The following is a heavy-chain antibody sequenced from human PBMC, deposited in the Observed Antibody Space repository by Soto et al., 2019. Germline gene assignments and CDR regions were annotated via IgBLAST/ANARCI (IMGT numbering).Heavy chain of an antibody. D-gene: IGHD3-3*01. CDR3: ARSEVDDFWSGQPYGMDV. CDR1: GFTFSSYS. J-gene: IGHJ6*02. V-gene: IGHV3-21*01. CDR2: ISSSSSYI. Sequence: GSLRLSCAASGFTFSSYSMNWVRQAPGKGLEWVSSISSSSSYIYYADSVKGRFTISRDNAKNSLYLQMNSLRAEDTAVYYCARSEVDDFWSGQPYGMDVWGQGTTVTVSS.